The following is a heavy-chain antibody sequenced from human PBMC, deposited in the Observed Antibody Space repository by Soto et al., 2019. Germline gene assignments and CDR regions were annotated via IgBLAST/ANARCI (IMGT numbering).Heavy chain of an antibody. D-gene: IGHD3-3*01. J-gene: IGHJ6*02. CDR3: AKEGVSIFGVVTPVNGMDV. Sequence: PGGSLRLSCAASGFTFSSYAMSWVRQAPGKGLEWVSAISGGGGSTYYADSVKGRFTISRDNSKNTLYLQMNSLRAEDTAVYYCAKEGVSIFGVVTPVNGMDVWGQGTTVTVSS. V-gene: IGHV3-23*01. CDR2: ISGGGGST. CDR1: GFTFSSYA.